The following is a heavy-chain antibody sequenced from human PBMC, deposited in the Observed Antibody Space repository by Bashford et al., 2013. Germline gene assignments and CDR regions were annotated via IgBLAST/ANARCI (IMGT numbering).Heavy chain of an antibody. J-gene: IGHJ3*02. Sequence: VRQAPGKGLEWVATIGSTGSTRYVADSVKRRFIISRDNAKNSLSLRVNNLRAEDTAMYYCVRDWTKRGYSYGIFDIWGQGTMVTVSS. D-gene: IGHD5-18*01. V-gene: IGHV3-21*06. CDR3: VRDWTKRGYSYGIFDI. CDR2: IGSTGSTR.